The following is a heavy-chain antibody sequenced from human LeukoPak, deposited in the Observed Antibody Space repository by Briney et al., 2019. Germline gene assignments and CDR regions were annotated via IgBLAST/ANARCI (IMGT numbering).Heavy chain of an antibody. J-gene: IGHJ4*02. CDR3: ARLGGYYDPPGY. CDR2: IHYSGNT. D-gene: IGHD3-22*01. CDR1: GGSISSPTYY. V-gene: IGHV4-39*01. Sequence: SETLSLTCTVSGGSISSPTYYWAWIRQPPGKGLEWIGTIHYSGNTFYNPSLKSRVTISVDTSKNQFSLKLSSVTAADTAVYYCARLGGYYDPPGYWGQGTLVTVSS.